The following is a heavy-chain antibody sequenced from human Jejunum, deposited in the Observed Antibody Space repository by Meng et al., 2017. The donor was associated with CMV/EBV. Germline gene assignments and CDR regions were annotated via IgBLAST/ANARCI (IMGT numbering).Heavy chain of an antibody. CDR1: GVTINNYG. V-gene: IGHV3-74*03. CDR3: ARSTPSGTDYWG. D-gene: IGHD7-27*01. CDR2: IDHEGKNK. J-gene: IGHJ4*02. Sequence: ASGVTINNYGRDWVRQAAGKGMVWVAHIDHEGKNKEDAEFVKGRFTISRETAENTMYRQMNGLRAEDTAVYYCARSTPSGTDYWGWGQGTLVTVSS.